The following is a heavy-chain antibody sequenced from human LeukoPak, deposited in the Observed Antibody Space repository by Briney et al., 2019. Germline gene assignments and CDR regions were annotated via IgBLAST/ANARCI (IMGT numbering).Heavy chain of an antibody. Sequence: GGSLRLSCTASGFTFGNYAMSWVRQAPGKGLEWVANISPDGSDKQYVDSVKGRFTLSRDNAESSLFLQMNSLRAEDTALYFRAKFSRTDLNYWGRGTLVTVSS. CDR1: GFTFGNYA. J-gene: IGHJ4*02. CDR3: AKFSRTDLNY. V-gene: IGHV3-7*01. D-gene: IGHD2-2*01. CDR2: ISPDGSDK.